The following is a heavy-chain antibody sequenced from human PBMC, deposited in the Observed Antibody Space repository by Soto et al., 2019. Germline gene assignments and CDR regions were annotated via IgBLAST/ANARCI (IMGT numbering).Heavy chain of an antibody. V-gene: IGHV5-10-1*01. CDR1: GYSFTSYW. Sequence: ESLKISCKGSGYSFTSYWISWVRQMPGKGLEWMGKIDPSDSYTNYSPSFQGHVTISADKSISTAYLQWSSLKASDTAMYYCARDYMITFGGVIVNDYGMDVWGQGTTVTVSS. CDR3: ARDYMITFGGVIVNDYGMDV. J-gene: IGHJ6*02. D-gene: IGHD3-16*02. CDR2: IDPSDSYT.